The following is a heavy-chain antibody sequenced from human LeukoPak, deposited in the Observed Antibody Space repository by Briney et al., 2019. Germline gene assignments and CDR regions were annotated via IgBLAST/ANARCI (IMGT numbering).Heavy chain of an antibody. V-gene: IGHV3-74*01. D-gene: IGHD3-10*01. CDR3: VKDDSYYYDSGIYPY. J-gene: IGHJ4*02. CDR1: GFTFSSYW. CDR2: INSDGSST. Sequence: GGPLRLSCAASGFTFSSYWMHWVRQAPGKGLVWVSRINSDGSSTNYADSVKGRFTISRDNAKNTLSLQMNSLGAEDTAIYYCVKDDSYYYDSGIYPYWGQGTLVTVSS.